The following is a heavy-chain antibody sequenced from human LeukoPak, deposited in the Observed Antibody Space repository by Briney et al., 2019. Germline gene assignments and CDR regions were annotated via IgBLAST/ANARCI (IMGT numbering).Heavy chain of an antibody. V-gene: IGHV1-18*01. D-gene: IGHD5-18*01. CDR3: ARQTDTAMVT. CDR2: ISAYNGNT. J-gene: IGHJ4*02. Sequence: ASVKVSCKASGYTFTSYGISWVRQAPGQGLEWMGWISAYNGNTNYAQKLQGRVTMTRNTSISTAYMELSSLRSEDTAVYYCARQTDTAMVTWGQGTLVTVSS. CDR1: GYTFTSYG.